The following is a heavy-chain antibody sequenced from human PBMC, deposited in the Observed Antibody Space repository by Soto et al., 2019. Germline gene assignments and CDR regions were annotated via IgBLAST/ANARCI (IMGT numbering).Heavy chain of an antibody. CDR3: AAVVPPSGILERLGLDP. CDR1: GFTFTTSG. CDR2: IVVGSGNT. J-gene: IGHJ5*02. D-gene: IGHD3-3*01. V-gene: IGHV1-58*02. Sequence: SVKVSCKASGFTFTTSGIHWVRQARGQGLEWMGWIVVGSGNTRYNQKFQDKVTLTRDMATDTAYMDLRSLTSDDTAIYYCAAVVPPSGILERLGLDPWGQGTLVTVSS.